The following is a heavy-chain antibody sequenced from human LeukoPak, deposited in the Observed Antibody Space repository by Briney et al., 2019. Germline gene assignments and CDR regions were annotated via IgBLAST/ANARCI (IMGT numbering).Heavy chain of an antibody. CDR3: AKDALYGTRYTFDY. CDR1: GFTFSSFV. D-gene: IGHD2-2*02. V-gene: IGHV3-23*01. CDR2: ISGDGDRI. J-gene: IGHJ4*02. Sequence: GGSLRLSCAASGFTFSSFVVSWVRQAPGKGLEGVSSISGDGDRIYYADSVKGRFTISRDNSKNMLYLQMNSLRAEDTAIYYCAKDALYGTRYTFDYWGRGTLVTVSS.